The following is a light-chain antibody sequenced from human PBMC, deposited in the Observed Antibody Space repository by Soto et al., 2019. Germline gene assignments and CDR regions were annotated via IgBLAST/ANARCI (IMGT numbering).Light chain of an antibody. J-gene: IGKJ1*01. Sequence: EIVLTQSPGTLSLSPGERATLSCRASQSVSSSYLAWYQQKPGQAPRLLIYGASSRATGIPDRFSGSGSGTDFTLTISRLEPEDFAVYYFQQYGSSPWTFGQGTTVELK. CDR3: QQYGSSPWT. CDR1: QSVSSSY. CDR2: GAS. V-gene: IGKV3-20*01.